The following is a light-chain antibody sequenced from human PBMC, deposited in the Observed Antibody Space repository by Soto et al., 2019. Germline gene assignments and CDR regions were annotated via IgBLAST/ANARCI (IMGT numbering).Light chain of an antibody. CDR1: SGHSNYA. J-gene: IGLJ2*01. CDR2: LNSDGSH. CDR3: QTLGSGIVV. Sequence: QLVLTQSPSASASLGASVKLTCTLSSGHSNYAIAWHQQQSEKGPRYLMKLNSDGSHSKGDGIPDRFSGSSSGAGRYLTLSSLQSDDEAYYYCQTLGSGIVVFGGGTQPTVL. V-gene: IGLV4-69*01.